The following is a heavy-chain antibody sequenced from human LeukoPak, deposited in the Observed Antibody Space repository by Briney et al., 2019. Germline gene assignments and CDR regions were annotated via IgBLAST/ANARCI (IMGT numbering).Heavy chain of an antibody. CDR1: GGSISSYH. CDR3: ARHLDYYGSGTYEF. V-gene: IGHV4-59*08. Sequence: SETLSLTCIVSGGSISSYHWSWIRQPPGKGLEGIGYISYSGSTNYNPSLKSRVTISVDTSKNQFSLRLSSVTGADTAVYYCARHLDYYGSGTYEFWGQGTLVTVSS. J-gene: IGHJ1*01. CDR2: ISYSGST. D-gene: IGHD3-10*01.